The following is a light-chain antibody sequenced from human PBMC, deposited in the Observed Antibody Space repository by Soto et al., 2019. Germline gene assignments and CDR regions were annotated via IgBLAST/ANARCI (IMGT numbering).Light chain of an antibody. CDR2: AAS. Sequence: DIQMTQSPSSLSASVGDRVSITCRASQSISNYLNRYQQKPGKAPKVLIYAASSLQSGVPSRFSGSGSGTDFTLTISSLQPEDTATYYCQQSYSSPTWTFGQGTKVEIK. J-gene: IGKJ1*01. CDR1: QSISNY. CDR3: QQSYSSPTWT. V-gene: IGKV1-39*01.